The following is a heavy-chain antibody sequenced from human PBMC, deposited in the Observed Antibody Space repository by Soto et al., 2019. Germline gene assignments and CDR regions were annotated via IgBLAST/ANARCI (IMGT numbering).Heavy chain of an antibody. D-gene: IGHD5-12*01. Sequence: AVKVSCKASGCTFSSYAISWVRQAPGQGLEWMGGIIPIFGTANYAQKFQGRVTITADESTSTAYTELSSLRSEDTAVYYCARVRYSGYAHGNWFDPWGQGTLVTVSS. V-gene: IGHV1-69*13. J-gene: IGHJ5*02. CDR3: ARVRYSGYAHGNWFDP. CDR1: GCTFSSYA. CDR2: IIPIFGTA.